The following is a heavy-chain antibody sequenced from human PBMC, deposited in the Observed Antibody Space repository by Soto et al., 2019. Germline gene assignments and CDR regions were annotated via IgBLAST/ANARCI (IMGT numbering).Heavy chain of an antibody. V-gene: IGHV1-69*01. J-gene: IGHJ4*02. D-gene: IGHD3-10*01. Sequence: QVQLVQSWAEVKKPGSSVKVSCKASGGTFSSYAISWVRQAPGQGLEWMGGIIPIFGTANYAQKFQGRVTITEEEATSTAYMELSSLRSEDTAVYYCSRGRGLLWFGRFDYWGQGTLVTVSS. CDR3: SRGRGLLWFGRFDY. CDR1: GGTFSSYA. CDR2: IIPIFGTA.